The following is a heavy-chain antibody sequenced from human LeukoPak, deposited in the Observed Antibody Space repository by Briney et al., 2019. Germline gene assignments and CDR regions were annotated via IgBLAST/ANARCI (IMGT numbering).Heavy chain of an antibody. CDR3: ARELSYGPRAGDY. CDR1: GYIVTDYW. V-gene: IGHV5-51*01. D-gene: IGHD1-7*01. CDR2: IYGDSDT. J-gene: IGHJ4*02. Sequence: GESLKISCKASGYIVTDYWIGWVRQMPGKGLEWMGIIYGDSDTRYSPSFQGQVTISADTSINTAYLEWSSLKASDSAMYYCARELSYGPRAGDYWGQGTLVTVSS.